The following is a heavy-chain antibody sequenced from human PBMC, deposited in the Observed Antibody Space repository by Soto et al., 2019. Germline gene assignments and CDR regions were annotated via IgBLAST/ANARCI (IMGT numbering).Heavy chain of an antibody. V-gene: IGHV3-74*01. D-gene: IGHD5-12*01. J-gene: IGHJ5*02. CDR3: ARPRVATISNNWFDP. Sequence: VGSLRLSCAASGFTFSSYWMHWVRQAPGKGLVWVSRINSDGSSTSYADSVKGRFTISRDNAKNTLYLQMNSLRAEDTAVYYCARPRVATISNNWFDPWGQGTLVTVSS. CDR1: GFTFSSYW. CDR2: INSDGSST.